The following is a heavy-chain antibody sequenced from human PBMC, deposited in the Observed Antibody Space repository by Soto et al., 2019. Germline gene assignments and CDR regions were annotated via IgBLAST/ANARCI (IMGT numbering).Heavy chain of an antibody. V-gene: IGHV3-33*07. J-gene: IGHJ2*01. CDR3: ALYYYHSSHQDLLAFPAQGSSDL. Sequence: PRRNVRLACAASRVCFGSYAMCCVRQAPGKGLEWVAVTWSGGRGGYYADSVRGRFTISRDNSKTTVYLQMNSLRVEDTAGDYCALYYYHSSHQDLLAFPAQGSSDL. CDR1: RVCFGSYA. CDR2: TWSGGRGG. D-gene: IGHD3-10*01.